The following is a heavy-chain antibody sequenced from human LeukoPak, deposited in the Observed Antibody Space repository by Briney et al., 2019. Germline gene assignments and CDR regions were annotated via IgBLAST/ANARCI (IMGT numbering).Heavy chain of an antibody. CDR2: ISYEGSNK. Sequence: GRSLRLSCAASGFTFDSYALHWVRQAPGKGLEWVAVISYEGSNKYYADSVKGRFTISRENSKNTLYLQMNSLGAEDTAVYYCARDLHYYVAMDVWGQGTTVTVSS. CDR3: ARDLHYYVAMDV. J-gene: IGHJ6*02. D-gene: IGHD3-10*02. V-gene: IGHV3-30*04. CDR1: GFTFDSYA.